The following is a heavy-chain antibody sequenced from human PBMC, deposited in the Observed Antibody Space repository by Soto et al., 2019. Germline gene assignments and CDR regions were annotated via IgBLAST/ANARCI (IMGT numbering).Heavy chain of an antibody. D-gene: IGHD6-19*01. CDR2: ISGSGGST. J-gene: IGHJ6*02. V-gene: IGHV3-23*01. CDR3: AKSGWYYYYGMDV. Sequence: GSLRLPCAASGFTFSSHSLSWVRPAPGEGLGWVSAISGSGGSTYYADSVKGRFTISRDNSKNTLYLQMNSLRAEDTAVYYCAKSGWYYYYGMDVWGQGTTVTVSS. CDR1: GFTFSSHS.